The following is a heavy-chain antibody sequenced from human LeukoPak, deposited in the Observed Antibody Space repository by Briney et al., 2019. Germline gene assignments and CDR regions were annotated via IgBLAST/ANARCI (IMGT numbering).Heavy chain of an antibody. CDR2: IHTSGST. V-gene: IGHV4-4*07. J-gene: IGHJ4*02. CDR1: GGSISNYH. CDR3: ARRHISSGWSFDY. Sequence: SETLSLTCTVSGGSISNYHWSWIRQPAGKGLEWIGQIHTSGSTNYNPPLKSRVTVSIDTPENQLSLTIRSVTAADTAIYYCARRHISSGWSFDYWGQGTLVSVSS. D-gene: IGHD6-19*01.